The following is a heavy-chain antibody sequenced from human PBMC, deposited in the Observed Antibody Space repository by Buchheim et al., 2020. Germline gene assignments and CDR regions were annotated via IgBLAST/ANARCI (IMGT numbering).Heavy chain of an antibody. Sequence: QVQLQESGPRLVKPSQTLSLTCTVSGGSISSGDYYWSWIRQPPGKGLEWIGYIYYSGSTYYNPSLKSRVTISVDTSKNQFSLKLSSVTAADTAVYYCARGGYGPYCSSTSCYEDYYYGMDVWGQGTT. J-gene: IGHJ6*02. CDR2: IYYSGST. CDR3: ARGGYGPYCSSTSCYEDYYYGMDV. V-gene: IGHV4-30-4*01. D-gene: IGHD2-2*01. CDR1: GGSISSGDYY.